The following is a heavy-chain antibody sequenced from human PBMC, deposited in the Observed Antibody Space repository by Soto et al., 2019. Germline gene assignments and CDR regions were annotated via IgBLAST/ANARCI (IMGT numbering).Heavy chain of an antibody. CDR1: GGSISSSSYY. V-gene: IGHV4-39*01. CDR3: ARLSQWQLVPYYFDY. CDR2: IYYSGST. D-gene: IGHD6-6*01. Sequence: SETLSLTCTVSGGSISSSSYYWGWIRQPPGKGLEWIGSIYYSGSTYYNPSLKSRVTISVDTSKNQFSLKLGSVTAADTAVYYCARLSQWQLVPYYFDYWGQGTLVTVSS. J-gene: IGHJ4*02.